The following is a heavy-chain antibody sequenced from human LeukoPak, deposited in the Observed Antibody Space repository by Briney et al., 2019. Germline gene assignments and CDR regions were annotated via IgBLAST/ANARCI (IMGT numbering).Heavy chain of an antibody. Sequence: PSETLSLTCAVYGGSFSGYYWSWIRQPPGKGLEWIGEINHSGSTNYNPSLKSRVTISVDTSKNQFYLKLSSVTAADTAVYYCARGGGDYYDSSGYYYVNFDYWGQGTLVTVSS. CDR1: GGSFSGYY. V-gene: IGHV4-34*01. J-gene: IGHJ4*02. CDR2: INHSGST. CDR3: ARGGGDYYDSSGYYYVNFDY. D-gene: IGHD3-22*01.